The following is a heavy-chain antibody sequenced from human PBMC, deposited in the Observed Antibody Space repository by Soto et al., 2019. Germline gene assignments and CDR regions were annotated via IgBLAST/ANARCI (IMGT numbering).Heavy chain of an antibody. V-gene: IGHV4-30-2*01. CDR1: GGSISSGGYS. D-gene: IGHD2-2*01. Sequence: PSETLSLTCAVSGGSISSGGYSWSWIRQPPGKGLEWIGYIYHSGSTYYNPSLKSRVTISVDRSKNQFSLKLSSVTAADTAVYYCARGGIVVVPAAMGALDIWGQGTMVTVSS. CDR3: ARGGIVVVPAAMGALDI. CDR2: IYHSGST. J-gene: IGHJ3*02.